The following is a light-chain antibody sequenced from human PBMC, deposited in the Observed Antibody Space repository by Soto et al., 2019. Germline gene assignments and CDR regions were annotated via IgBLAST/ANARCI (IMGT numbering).Light chain of an antibody. Sequence: EIVMTQSPGTLSVSPGEGATLSCRASQSVHSDLAWYQQKPGQAPRLLIYDASTRATGIPARFSGSGSGTEFTLTISSLQSEDSAIYYCQQYTNCPPLTFGGGTKVEI. CDR3: QQYTNCPPLT. CDR2: DAS. V-gene: IGKV3-15*01. J-gene: IGKJ4*01. CDR1: QSVHSD.